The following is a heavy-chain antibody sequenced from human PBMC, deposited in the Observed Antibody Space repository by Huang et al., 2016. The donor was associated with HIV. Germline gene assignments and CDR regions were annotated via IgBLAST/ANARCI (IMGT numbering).Heavy chain of an antibody. V-gene: IGHV4-34*01. J-gene: IGHJ4*02. Sequence: QVQLRQWGAGVLKPSETLSLTCAVYGGSFSGDYWSWIRQSPGKGLEWIGEINHSGSTNYTPSLKSRVTMSVDTSKNQFSLKLSSVTAADAAVYYCASLFFDYWGQGILVTVSS. CDR2: INHSGST. CDR1: GGSFSGDY. CDR3: ASLFFDY.